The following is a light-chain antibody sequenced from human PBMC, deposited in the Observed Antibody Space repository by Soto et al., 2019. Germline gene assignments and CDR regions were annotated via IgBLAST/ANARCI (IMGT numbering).Light chain of an antibody. CDR1: GSDVGGYNY. Sequence: QSVLTQPASVSGSPGQSITISCTGTGSDVGGYNYVSWYQQHPGKAPKLMIYEVNNRPSGFSDRFSGSKSGNTASLTISGLQAEDEADYYCSSYTSSGTLVFGTGTKVTVL. CDR2: EVN. V-gene: IGLV2-14*01. CDR3: SSYTSSGTLV. J-gene: IGLJ1*01.